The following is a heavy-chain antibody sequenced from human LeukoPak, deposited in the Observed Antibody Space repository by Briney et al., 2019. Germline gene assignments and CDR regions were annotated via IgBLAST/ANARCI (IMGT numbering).Heavy chain of an antibody. D-gene: IGHD3-22*01. CDR2: IIPICGTA. CDR3: ASEPYYYDSNRRVKWFDP. CDR1: GGTFTSYA. Sequence: SVKVSCKASGGTFTSYAISWVRQAPGQGLEWMGGIIPICGTANYAQKFQGRVTITTDKSTSTAYMELSSLRSEDTAVYYCASEPYYYDSNRRVKWFDPWGEGTLVTVSS. J-gene: IGHJ5*02. V-gene: IGHV1-69*05.